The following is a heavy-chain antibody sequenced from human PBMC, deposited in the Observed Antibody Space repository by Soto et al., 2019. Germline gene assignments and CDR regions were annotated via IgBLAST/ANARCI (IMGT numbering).Heavy chain of an antibody. J-gene: IGHJ3*02. CDR3: EKDLSQPLPRDAFDI. V-gene: IGHV3-23*01. CDR1: GFTFSSYA. Sequence: GGSLRLSCAASGFTFSSYAMSWVRQAPGKGLEWVSAISGSGGSTYYADSVKGRFTISRDNSKNTLYLQMNSLRAEDTAVYYVEKDLSQPLPRDAFDIWGQGTMVTVSS. D-gene: IGHD6-13*01. CDR2: ISGSGGST.